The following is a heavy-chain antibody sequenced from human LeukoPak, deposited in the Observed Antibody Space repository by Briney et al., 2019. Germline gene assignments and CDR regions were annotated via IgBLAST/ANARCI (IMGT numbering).Heavy chain of an antibody. CDR1: GFTFSSYS. CDR2: ISGSSSTI. D-gene: IGHD3-22*01. J-gene: IGHJ4*02. V-gene: IGHV3-48*01. CDR3: ARGSTYYDSSGQVPFDY. Sequence: GGSLRLPCAASGFTFSSYSMNWVRQAPGKGLEWGSYISGSSSTIYYADSVKGRFTISRDNGKNTLYLQMNSLRAEDTAVYYCARGSTYYDSSGQVPFDYWGQGTLVTVSS.